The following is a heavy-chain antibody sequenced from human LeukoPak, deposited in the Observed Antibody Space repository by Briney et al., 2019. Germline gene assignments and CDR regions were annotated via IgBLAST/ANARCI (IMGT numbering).Heavy chain of an antibody. D-gene: IGHD2-15*01. V-gene: IGHV3-20*04. Sequence: GGSLRLSCAASGFTFDDYGMSWVRQAPGEGLEWVSGINWNGGSTGYADSVKGRFTISRDNARNSLYLQMNSLRAEDTALYYCARVPYCSGGSCYLGYGMDVWGQGTTVTVSS. CDR3: ARVPYCSGGSCYLGYGMDV. J-gene: IGHJ6*02. CDR1: GFTFDDYG. CDR2: INWNGGST.